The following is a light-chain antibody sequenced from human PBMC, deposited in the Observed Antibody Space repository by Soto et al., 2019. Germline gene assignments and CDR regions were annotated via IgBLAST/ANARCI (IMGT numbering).Light chain of an antibody. V-gene: IGKV3-15*01. Sequence: EIVMTQSPATLSVSPGERATLSCRASQSVNNNLAWYQQKPGHAPRLLIYGASTRATGVPARFSGSASGTEFTLTISSLQSEDFAVYYCQQSNNWPLTFGGGTKVEIK. CDR1: QSVNNN. J-gene: IGKJ4*01. CDR2: GAS. CDR3: QQSNNWPLT.